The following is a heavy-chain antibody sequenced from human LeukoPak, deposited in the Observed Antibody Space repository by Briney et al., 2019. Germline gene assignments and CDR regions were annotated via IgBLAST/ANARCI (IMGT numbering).Heavy chain of an antibody. CDR3: AEDSGPTDSGY. Sequence: GGSLRLSCAASGITFSSYAMSSVRQAPGKGLEWVSAISGSGGSTYYADSVKGRFTISRDNSKNTLYLQMNSLRAEDTAVYYCAEDSGPTDSGYWGQGTLVTVSS. CDR2: ISGSGGST. J-gene: IGHJ4*02. CDR1: GITFSSYA. D-gene: IGHD3-10*01. V-gene: IGHV3-23*01.